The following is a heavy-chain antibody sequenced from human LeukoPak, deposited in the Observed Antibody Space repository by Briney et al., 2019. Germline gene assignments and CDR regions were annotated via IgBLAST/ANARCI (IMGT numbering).Heavy chain of an antibody. Sequence: GGSLRLSCAASGFTFSSYGMHWVRQAPGKGLEWVAVISYDGSNKYYADSVKSRFTISRDNSKNTLYLQMNSLRAEDTSVYYCATVRGGSGTYYNDYWGQGTLVTVSS. J-gene: IGHJ4*02. D-gene: IGHD3-10*01. CDR2: ISYDGSNK. CDR3: ATVRGGSGTYYNDY. V-gene: IGHV3-30*03. CDR1: GFTFSSYG.